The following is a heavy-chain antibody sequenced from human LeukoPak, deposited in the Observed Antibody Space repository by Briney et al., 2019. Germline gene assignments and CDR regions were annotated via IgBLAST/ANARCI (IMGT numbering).Heavy chain of an antibody. CDR1: GGSFSGYY. D-gene: IGHD2-15*01. V-gene: IGHV4-34*01. CDR3: ARGRSRLLFEP. Sequence: SETLSLTCAVCGGSFSGYYWSWIRQPPGKGLEWIGEINHSGSTNYNPSLKSRVTISVDTSKNQFSLKLSSVTAADTAVYYCARGRSRLLFEPWGQGTLVTVSS. J-gene: IGHJ5*02. CDR2: INHSGST.